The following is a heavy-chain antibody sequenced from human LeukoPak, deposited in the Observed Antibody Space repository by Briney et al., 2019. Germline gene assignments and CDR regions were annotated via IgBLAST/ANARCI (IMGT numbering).Heavy chain of an antibody. Sequence: ASVKVSCKASGYTFTDYYIHWVRQAPGQGLEWMGWITPDSGGTKYAQKFQGRVTMTRDTSISTAYMELHRLRSDDTAVYYCATVPLNGYSSGWYSFDYWGQGALVTVSS. CDR2: ITPDSGGT. CDR1: GYTFTDYY. J-gene: IGHJ4*02. D-gene: IGHD6-19*01. V-gene: IGHV1-2*02. CDR3: ATVPLNGYSSGWYSFDY.